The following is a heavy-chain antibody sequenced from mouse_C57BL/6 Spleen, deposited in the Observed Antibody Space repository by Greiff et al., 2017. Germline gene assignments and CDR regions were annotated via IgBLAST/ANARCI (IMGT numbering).Heavy chain of an antibody. D-gene: IGHD1-1*01. CDR1: GYTFTSYW. Sequence: QVQLQQPGAELVKPGASVKLSCKASGYTFTSYWMHWVKQRPGQGLEWIGMIHPNSGSTNYNEKFKSKATLTVDKSSSTAYMQLSSLTSEDSAVYYCGITTVVATGDYWGQGTTLTVSS. V-gene: IGHV1-64*01. CDR2: IHPNSGST. J-gene: IGHJ2*01. CDR3: GITTVVATGDY.